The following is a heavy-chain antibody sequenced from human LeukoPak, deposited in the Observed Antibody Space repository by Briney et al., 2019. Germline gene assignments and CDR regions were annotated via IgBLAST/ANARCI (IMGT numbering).Heavy chain of an antibody. CDR1: DYTFASYG. D-gene: IGHD1-20*01. Sequence: ASVKVSCKASDYTFASYGLSWVRQAPGQGLQWVGWISPYDGNTNYAQRFQARVTMSIDKSTRTVYMELRRLRLDDTAVYYCVRVWPPNAVDRGMTYSDFTALDVWGQGTTVIVSS. J-gene: IGHJ3*01. V-gene: IGHV1-18*01. CDR2: ISPYDGNT. CDR3: VRVWPPNAVDRGMTYSDFTALDV.